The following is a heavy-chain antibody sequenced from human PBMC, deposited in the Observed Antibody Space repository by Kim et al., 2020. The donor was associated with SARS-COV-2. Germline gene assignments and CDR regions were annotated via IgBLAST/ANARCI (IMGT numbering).Heavy chain of an antibody. Sequence: SRVTISVDTAKNQFSLKLSSVTAADTAVYYCARILPTVTTYPYYYYGMDVWGQGTTVTVSS. V-gene: IGHV4-34*01. J-gene: IGHJ6*02. CDR3: ARILPTVTTYPYYYYGMDV. D-gene: IGHD4-17*01.